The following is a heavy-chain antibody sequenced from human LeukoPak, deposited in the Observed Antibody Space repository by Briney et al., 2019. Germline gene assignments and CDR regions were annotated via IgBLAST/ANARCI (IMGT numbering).Heavy chain of an antibody. CDR2: SIPIFGTA. CDR1: GGTFSSYA. V-gene: IGHV1-69*05. D-gene: IGHD4-23*01. J-gene: IGHJ4*02. Sequence: SVKVSCKASGGTFSSYAISWVRQAPGDGREWMGRSIPIFGTANYAQKFQGRVTITTDESTSTAYMELSSLRAEDTAVYYCARDNSNFIDYWGQGTLVTVSS. CDR3: ARDNSNFIDY.